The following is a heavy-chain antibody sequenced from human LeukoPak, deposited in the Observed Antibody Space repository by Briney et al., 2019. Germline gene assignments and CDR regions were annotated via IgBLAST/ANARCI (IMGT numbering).Heavy chain of an antibody. CDR1: GYTFSGYW. J-gene: IGHJ6*02. V-gene: IGHV3-74*01. CDR3: ARDRYYGMDV. CDR2: INSDGSTT. Sequence: QPGGPLRPSCVGSGYTFSGYWMHWVRQVPGKGLVWVSRINSDGSTTAYADSVKGRFTISRDNAKNTLYLQMNSLRVEDTAVFYCARDRYYGMDVWGQGTTVTVSS.